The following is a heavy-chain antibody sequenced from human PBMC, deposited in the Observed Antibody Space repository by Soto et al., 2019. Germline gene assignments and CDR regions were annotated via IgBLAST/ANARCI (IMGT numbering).Heavy chain of an antibody. Sequence: NPSETLSLTCAVSGGSISSGGYSWSWIRQPPGKGLDWIGYIYHSGSTYYNPSLKSRVTISVDTSKNQFSLKLSSVTAPDTAVYYCARRYGGNFDYWGQGTLVTVSS. CDR3: ARRYGGNFDY. CDR2: IYHSGST. V-gene: IGHV4-30-2*02. D-gene: IGHD3-16*01. CDR1: GGSISSGGYS. J-gene: IGHJ4*02.